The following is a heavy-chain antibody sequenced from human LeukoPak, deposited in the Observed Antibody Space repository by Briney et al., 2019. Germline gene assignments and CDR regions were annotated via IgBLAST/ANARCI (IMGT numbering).Heavy chain of an antibody. J-gene: IGHJ3*02. CDR1: GGSISGFY. CDR2: IFASGTT. V-gene: IGHV4-4*07. D-gene: IGHD6-19*01. Sequence: SETLSLTCTVSGGSISGFYWSWIRQPAGEGLEWIGRIFASGTTNYNPSLKSRVTMSVDTSKNQFSLKLSSVTAADTAVYYCARGEQWLVLGLGYAFDIWGQGTMVTVSS. CDR3: ARGEQWLVLGLGYAFDI.